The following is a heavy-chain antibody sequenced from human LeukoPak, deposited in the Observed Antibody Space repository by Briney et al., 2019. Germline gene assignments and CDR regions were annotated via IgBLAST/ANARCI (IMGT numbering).Heavy chain of an antibody. Sequence: SETLSLTCTVSGGSISSYYWSWIRQPPGKGLEWIGYIYYSGSTNYNPSLKSRVTISVDTSKNQFSLKLSSVTAADTAVYYCARALSLLWFGEAPLYFDYWGQGTLVTVSS. D-gene: IGHD3-10*01. J-gene: IGHJ4*02. CDR2: IYYSGST. CDR1: GGSISSYY. V-gene: IGHV4-59*01. CDR3: ARALSLLWFGEAPLYFDY.